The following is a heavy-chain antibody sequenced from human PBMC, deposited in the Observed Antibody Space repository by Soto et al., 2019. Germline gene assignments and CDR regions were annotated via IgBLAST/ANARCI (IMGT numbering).Heavy chain of an antibody. CDR2: IYYSGST. CDR3: ARGAYCSGGSCYPANWYFYL. Sequence: SETLSLTCTVSGGSISSYYWSWIRQPPGKGLEWIGYIYYSGSTNYNPSLKSRVTISVDTSKNQFSLKLSSVTAADTAVYYCARGAYCSGGSCYPANWYFYLWGRGTLVTVSS. V-gene: IGHV4-59*01. CDR1: GGSISSYY. J-gene: IGHJ2*01. D-gene: IGHD2-15*01.